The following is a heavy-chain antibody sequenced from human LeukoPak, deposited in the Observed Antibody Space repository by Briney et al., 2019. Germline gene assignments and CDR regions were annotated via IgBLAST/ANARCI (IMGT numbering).Heavy chain of an antibody. CDR3: ARVDSSGSPFDY. CDR2: ISYDGSNK. V-gene: IGHV3-30-3*01. CDR1: GFTFSSYA. J-gene: IGHJ4*02. Sequence: GGPLRLSCAASGFTFSSYAMHWVRQAPGKGLEWVAVISYDGSNKYYADSVKGRFTISRDNSKNTLYLQMNSLRAEDTAVYYCARVDSSGSPFDYWGQGTLVTVSS. D-gene: IGHD3-22*01.